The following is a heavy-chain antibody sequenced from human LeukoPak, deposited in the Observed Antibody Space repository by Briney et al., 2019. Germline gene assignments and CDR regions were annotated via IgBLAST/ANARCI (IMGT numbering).Heavy chain of an antibody. CDR2: IYHSGST. Sequence: SETLSLTCTVSGYSISNGYFWGWIRQSPGKGLEWIGSIYHSGSTYYTPSLKSRVTVSVDTSNNLLSLKLTSVTAADTAVYYCARFSGYCSANSCYPAYWGQGTLVSVSS. CDR3: ARFSGYCSANSCYPAY. CDR1: GYSISNGYF. V-gene: IGHV4-38-2*02. D-gene: IGHD2-15*01. J-gene: IGHJ4*02.